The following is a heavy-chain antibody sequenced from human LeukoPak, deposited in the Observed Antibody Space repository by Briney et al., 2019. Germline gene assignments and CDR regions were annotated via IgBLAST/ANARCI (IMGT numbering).Heavy chain of an antibody. Sequence: SETLSLTCTVSGGSISSYYWSWIRQPPGKGLEWIGYIYYSGSTNYNPSLKSRVTISVDTSKNQFSLKLSSVTAADTAVYYCARAGWGTPLGYYDAFDIWGQGTMVTVSS. CDR3: ARAGWGTPLGYYDAFDI. CDR1: GGSISSYY. J-gene: IGHJ3*02. D-gene: IGHD2-8*01. V-gene: IGHV4-59*01. CDR2: IYYSGST.